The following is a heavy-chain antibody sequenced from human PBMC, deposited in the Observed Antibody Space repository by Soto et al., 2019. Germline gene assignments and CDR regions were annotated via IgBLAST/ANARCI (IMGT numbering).Heavy chain of an antibody. CDR3: VSQRTTVPTQAYFDY. J-gene: IGHJ4*02. Sequence: SATLCLTCTVSSGSVTNSSYYWVWIRQSPGKGLEWIGSVYYRGRSYSKSSVKSRVTISVDTSKNRFSLSLNSVTASDTAVYFCVSQRTTVPTQAYFDYWGPGALVTVSS. CDR2: VYYRGRS. V-gene: IGHV4-39*01. CDR1: SGSVTNSSYY. D-gene: IGHD4-17*01.